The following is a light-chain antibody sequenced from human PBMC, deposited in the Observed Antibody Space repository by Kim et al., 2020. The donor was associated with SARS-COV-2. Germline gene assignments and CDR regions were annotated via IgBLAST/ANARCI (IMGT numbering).Light chain of an antibody. CDR3: LQYNNWVFT. V-gene: IGKV3-15*01. CDR2: DVS. Sequence: VSPGERVTLSCRDSQTFSKNLAWDQQKPGQAPRLLIYDVSTRATGVPARFSGSGSEAEFTLTISSLQSEDLAVYYCLQYNNWVFTFGPGTKVDIK. J-gene: IGKJ3*01. CDR1: QTFSKN.